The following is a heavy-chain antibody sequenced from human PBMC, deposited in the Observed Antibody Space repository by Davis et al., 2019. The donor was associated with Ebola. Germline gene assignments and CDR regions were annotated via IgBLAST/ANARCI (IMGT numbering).Heavy chain of an antibody. Sequence: GESLKISCATSGFIFSSFWMSWVRQAPGKGLEWVANIKQDGSETYFVDSVEGRFTISRDNAKNSLYLQMNSLRAEETAVYYCARGRFYCSSSNCYWFDHWGQGTLVTVSS. V-gene: IGHV3-7*01. J-gene: IGHJ5*02. CDR3: ARGRFYCSSSNCYWFDH. CDR2: IKQDGSET. D-gene: IGHD2-2*01. CDR1: GFIFSSFW.